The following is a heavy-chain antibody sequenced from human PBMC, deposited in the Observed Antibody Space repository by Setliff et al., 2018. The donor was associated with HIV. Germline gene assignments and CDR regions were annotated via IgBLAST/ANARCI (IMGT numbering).Heavy chain of an antibody. Sequence: SGPTLVNPTQTLTLTCTVSGFSVTSYGVAVAWIRQPPGKALEWLALIYWDDDKRYSPSLKSRLTITKDTSKNQVVLTMTNMDPVDTATYYCAHGGYYYGSSGAMDVWGKGTTVTVSS. CDR1: GFSVTSYGVA. D-gene: IGHD3-22*01. CDR2: IYWDDDK. J-gene: IGHJ6*04. CDR3: AHGGYYYGSSGAMDV. V-gene: IGHV2-5*02.